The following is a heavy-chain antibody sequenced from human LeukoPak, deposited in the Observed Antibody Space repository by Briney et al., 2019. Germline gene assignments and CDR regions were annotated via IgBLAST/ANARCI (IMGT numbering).Heavy chain of an antibody. CDR2: IYYSGST. D-gene: IGHD4-23*01. Sequence: PSETLSLTCTVSGGSISSYYWSWIRRPPGKGLEWIGYIYYSGSTNYNPSLKSRVSISVDTSKNQFSLKLTSVTTADTAVYYCTRGTAVYGGNSPYYFDYWGQGNLVTVSS. V-gene: IGHV4-59*01. CDR1: GGSISSYY. J-gene: IGHJ4*02. CDR3: TRGTAVYGGNSPYYFDY.